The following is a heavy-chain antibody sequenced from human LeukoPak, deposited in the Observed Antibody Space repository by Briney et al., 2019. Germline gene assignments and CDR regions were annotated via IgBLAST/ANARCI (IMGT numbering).Heavy chain of an antibody. V-gene: IGHV3-30-3*01. J-gene: IGHJ3*02. CDR1: GFTFSSYA. CDR3: ASLYSSSSRLYAFDI. D-gene: IGHD6-6*01. Sequence: GRSLRLSCAASGFTFSSYAMHWVRQAPGKGLEWVVVISYDGSNKYYADSVKGRFTISRDNSKNTLYLQMNSLRAEDTAVYYCASLYSSSSRLYAFDIWGQGTMVTVSS. CDR2: ISYDGSNK.